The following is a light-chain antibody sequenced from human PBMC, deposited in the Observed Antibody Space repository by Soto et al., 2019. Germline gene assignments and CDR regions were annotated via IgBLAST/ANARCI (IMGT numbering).Light chain of an antibody. V-gene: IGLV2-8*01. CDR2: EVT. Sequence: QLVLTQPPSASGSPGQSVTISCSGTSSDVGRYNFVSWYQQYPGKAPKLMIYEVTKRPSGVPDRFSGSKSGNTASLTVSGLQAEDDADYYCSSYTGSNNLVFGGGTKVTVL. J-gene: IGLJ2*01. CDR3: SSYTGSNNLV. CDR1: SSDVGRYNF.